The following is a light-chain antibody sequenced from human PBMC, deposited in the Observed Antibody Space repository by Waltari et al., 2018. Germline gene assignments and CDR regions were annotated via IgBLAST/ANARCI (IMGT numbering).Light chain of an antibody. CDR1: KIASKR. V-gene: IGLV3-21*03. Sequence: SYVLTQPPSVSVAPGKTARITCGGNKIASKRVHWYQQRPGQAPVLVVNDDYDRPSGIPGRFSGSKSGKTATLAISGVEAGDEADYSCQVWDGSSDHYVFGTGTKVTVL. J-gene: IGLJ1*01. CDR2: DDY. CDR3: QVWDGSSDHYV.